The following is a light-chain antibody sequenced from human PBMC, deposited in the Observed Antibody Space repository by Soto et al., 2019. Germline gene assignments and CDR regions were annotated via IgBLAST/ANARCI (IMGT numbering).Light chain of an antibody. CDR3: QQLNTYPLT. V-gene: IGKV1-9*01. Sequence: DIQLTQSPAFLSASVGDRVTITCRASQVISTYLAWYQQKPGKAPTLLIYAAYTLQSGVPSRFSGSGSGTEFTLTISSLQPEDFATYYCQQLNTYPLTFGQGTKVEIK. J-gene: IGKJ1*01. CDR2: AAY. CDR1: QVISTY.